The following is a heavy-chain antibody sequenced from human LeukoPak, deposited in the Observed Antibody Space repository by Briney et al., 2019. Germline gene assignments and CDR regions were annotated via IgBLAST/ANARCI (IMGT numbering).Heavy chain of an antibody. V-gene: IGHV4-59*12. D-gene: IGHD1-26*01. J-gene: IGHJ1*01. Sequence: SETLSLTCTVSGGSISSYYWSWIRQPPGKGLEWIGYIYHSGSTYYNPSLKSRVTISVDRSKNQFSLKLSSVTAADTAVYYCARDGGSLTGDFQHWGQGTLVTVSS. CDR1: GGSISSYY. CDR3: ARDGGSLTGDFQH. CDR2: IYHSGST.